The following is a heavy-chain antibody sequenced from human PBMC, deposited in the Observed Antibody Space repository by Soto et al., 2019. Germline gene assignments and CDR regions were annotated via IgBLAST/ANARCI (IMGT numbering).Heavy chain of an antibody. Sequence: PGGSLRLSCEVSAFTFSSYYMTWVRQAPGKGLEWVANINQDGGESFYGDPVKGRFSISRDNAKNSLYLQMNSLRAEDTAVYYCAGGSGWLFDSWGQGTLVTVSS. J-gene: IGHJ4*02. CDR1: AFTFSSYY. CDR3: AGGSGWLFDS. V-gene: IGHV3-7*03. D-gene: IGHD6-19*01. CDR2: INQDGGES.